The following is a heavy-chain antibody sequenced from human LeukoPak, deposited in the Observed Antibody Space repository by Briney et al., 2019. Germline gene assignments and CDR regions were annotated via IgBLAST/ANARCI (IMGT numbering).Heavy chain of an antibody. CDR1: GFTFSSYA. D-gene: IGHD4-4*01. CDR2: ISGSGGST. V-gene: IGHV3-23*01. J-gene: IGHJ4*02. Sequence: GGSLTLSCAASGFTFSSYAMSWVRQAPGKGLEWVSAISGSGGSTYYADPVKGRFTISRDNAKNTLYLQMNSLRADDSAVYYCAGTTTTCCNYWGQGTLVTVSS. CDR3: AGTTTTCCNY.